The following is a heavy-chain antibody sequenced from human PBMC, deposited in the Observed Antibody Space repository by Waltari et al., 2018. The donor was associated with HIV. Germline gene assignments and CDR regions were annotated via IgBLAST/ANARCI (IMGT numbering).Heavy chain of an antibody. Sequence: QVQLQESGPGLVKPSQTLSLTCTVSGGSISSGSYYWSWIRQPAGKGLEWIGRIYTSGSTNYNPSLKSRVTRSVDTSKNQFSLKLSSVTAADTAVYYCAREEVPPMIPFDYWGQGTLVTVSS. CDR3: AREEVPPMIPFDY. CDR1: GGSISSGSYY. J-gene: IGHJ4*02. D-gene: IGHD3-22*01. V-gene: IGHV4-61*02. CDR2: IYTSGST.